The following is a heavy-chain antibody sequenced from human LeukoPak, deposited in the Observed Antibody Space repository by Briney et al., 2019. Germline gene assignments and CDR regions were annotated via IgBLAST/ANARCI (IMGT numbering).Heavy chain of an antibody. J-gene: IGHJ3*02. CDR1: GGSISSSSYY. CDR2: IYYSGST. D-gene: IGHD2-21*01. V-gene: IGHV4-39*01. CDR3: ASPAYCGGDCYSHAFDI. Sequence: SETLSLTCTVSGGSISSSSYYWGWIRQPPGKGLEWIGSIYYSGSTYYNPSLNSRVTISVDTSKNQFSLKLSSVTAADTAVYYCASPAYCGGDCYSHAFDIWGQGTMVTVSS.